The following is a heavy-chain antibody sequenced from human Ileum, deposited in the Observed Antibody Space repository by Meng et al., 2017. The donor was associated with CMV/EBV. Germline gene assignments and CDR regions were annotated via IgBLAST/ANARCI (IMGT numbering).Heavy chain of an antibody. D-gene: IGHD3-10*01. CDR2: IYYIGTT. J-gene: IGHJ1*01. CDR3: ATGRILYGSEY. CDR1: GGSFSGYY. Sequence: GSLRLSCAVYGGSFSGYYWSWIRQPPGKGPEWIGYIYYIGTTNYNPSLRSRVTISLDTSKKQFSLKLNSVTAVDTAVYYCATGRILYGSEYWGQGTLVTVSS. V-gene: IGHV4-59*01.